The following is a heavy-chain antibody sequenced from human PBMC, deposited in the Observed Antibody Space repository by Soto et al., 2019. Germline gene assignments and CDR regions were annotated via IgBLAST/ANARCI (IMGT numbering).Heavy chain of an antibody. CDR1: VFTFSRYG. D-gene: IGHD1-1*01. J-gene: IGHJ4*02. CDR2: ISWDGLAQ. V-gene: IGHV3-30*18. CDR3: AKETIQVGGPNYFDY. Sequence: PGGSLRLSCEASVFTFSRYGMHWVRQAPGMGLEWVAVISWDGLAQYYGDSVKGRFTISRDNSQSTLYLQMNSLRTEDTAIYYCAKETIQVGGPNYFDYWGQGVLVTVSS.